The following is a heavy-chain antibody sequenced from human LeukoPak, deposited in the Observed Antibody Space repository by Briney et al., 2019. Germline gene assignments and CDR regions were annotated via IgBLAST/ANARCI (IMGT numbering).Heavy chain of an antibody. CDR2: ISYDGSIK. D-gene: IGHD1-26*01. CDR3: ARDFSVGAMDY. J-gene: IGHJ4*02. CDR1: GFTFSSYA. Sequence: GRSLRLSCAASGFTFSSYAMHWVRQAPGKGLEWVAVISYDGSIKYYADSVKGRFTISRDNSKNTLYLQMNSLRAEDTAVYYCARDFSVGAMDYWGQGTLVTVSS. V-gene: IGHV3-30-3*01.